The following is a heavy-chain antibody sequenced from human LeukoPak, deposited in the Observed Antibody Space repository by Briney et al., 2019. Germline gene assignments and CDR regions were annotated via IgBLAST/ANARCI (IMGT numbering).Heavy chain of an antibody. CDR3: AKDRAGAN. J-gene: IGHJ4*02. Sequence: SCVGSGFTFAKYAMTWVREAPGKGVEWVSVISGSGNVTYYSESVKGRFTISRDNSKRTLYLQMDSLRADDTAIYYCAKDRAGANWGQGTLVLVSS. CDR1: GFTFAKYA. CDR2: ISGSGNVT. V-gene: IGHV3-23*01.